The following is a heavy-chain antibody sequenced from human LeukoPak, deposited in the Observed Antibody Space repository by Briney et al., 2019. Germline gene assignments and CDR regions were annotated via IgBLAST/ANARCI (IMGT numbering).Heavy chain of an antibody. J-gene: IGHJ4*02. CDR1: GYSFTVYF. V-gene: IGHV1-2*02. CDR2: IDPNSGDT. CDR3: ARSGSTGYSLDY. D-gene: IGHD3-22*01. Sequence: APVTVSCTASGYSFTVYFIHWVRQAPGQGLEWMGCIDPNSGDTKYAQKFQGRVSMPRDTSTRTAYMELSRLRSDDTAVYFCARSGSTGYSLDYWGQGTLVTVSS.